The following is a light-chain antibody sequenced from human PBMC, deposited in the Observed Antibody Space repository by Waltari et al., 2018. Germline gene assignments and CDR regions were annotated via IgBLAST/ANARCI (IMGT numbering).Light chain of an antibody. CDR1: ESVSSRY. V-gene: IGKV3-20*01. J-gene: IGKJ5*01. CDR3: QQYGSSPST. CDR2: ATS. Sequence: EIVLRQSPGTLSLSPGERATLSCRATESVSSRYLGWYQQKPGQAPRLLIYATSNRATGIPDRFSGIGSGTDFTLTISRLESEDFAVYYCQQYGSSPSTFGQGTRLEIK.